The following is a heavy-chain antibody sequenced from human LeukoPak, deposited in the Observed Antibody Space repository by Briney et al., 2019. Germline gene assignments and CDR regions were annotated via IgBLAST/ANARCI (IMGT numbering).Heavy chain of an antibody. D-gene: IGHD3-9*01. Sequence: PSGTLSLTCAVSVGSISSGGYSGSWIRQPPGKGRGWIGYIYQSGSTYYNPSPKSRVTISVDRSKNQFSLKLSSVTAADTAVYYCTTLNVLRYLRWPGKFYYYMDVWGKGTTVTVSS. CDR1: VGSISSGGYS. V-gene: IGHV4-30-2*01. CDR2: IYQSGST. CDR3: TTLNVLRYLRWPGKFYYYMDV. J-gene: IGHJ6*03.